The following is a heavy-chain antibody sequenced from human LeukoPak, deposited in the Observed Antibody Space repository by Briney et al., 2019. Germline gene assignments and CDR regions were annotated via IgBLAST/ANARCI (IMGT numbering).Heavy chain of an antibody. CDR2: IYNSGAKT. CDR1: GFTFSTYS. J-gene: IGHJ4*02. CDR3: AKDVAPDSGWDLDY. V-gene: IGHV3-23*01. D-gene: IGHD6-19*01. Sequence: GGSLRLSCAASGFTFSTYSMTWVRQGPGKGLEWVSGIYNSGAKTFYADSVKGRFTISRDNSKNTLYLQMNSLRVEDTAVYYCAKDVAPDSGWDLDYWGQGTLVTVSS.